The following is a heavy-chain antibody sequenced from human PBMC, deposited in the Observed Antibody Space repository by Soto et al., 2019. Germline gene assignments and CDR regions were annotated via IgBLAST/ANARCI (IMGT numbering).Heavy chain of an antibody. CDR3: ARDGVTGTTKYYYYMDV. J-gene: IGHJ6*03. CDR1: GFTFSSYG. V-gene: IGHV3-48*01. CDR2: ISSSSSTI. D-gene: IGHD1-7*01. Sequence: GGSLRLSCAASGFTFSSYGMNWVRQAPGKGLEWVSYISSSSSTIYYADSVKGRFTISRDNAKNSLYLQMNSLRAEDTAVYYCARDGVTGTTKYYYYMDVWGKGTTVTVSS.